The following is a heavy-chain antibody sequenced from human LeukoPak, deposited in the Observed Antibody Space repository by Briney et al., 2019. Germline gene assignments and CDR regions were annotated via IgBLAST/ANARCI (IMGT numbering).Heavy chain of an antibody. V-gene: IGHV4-34*01. Sequence: TSETLSLTCAVYGGSFSGYYWSWTRQPPGKGLEWIGEINHSGSTNYNPSLKSRVTISVDTSKNQFSLKLSSVTAADTAVYYCARGLLVGHFDYWGQGTLVTVSS. D-gene: IGHD2-15*01. CDR3: ARGLLVGHFDY. CDR1: GGSFSGYY. J-gene: IGHJ4*02. CDR2: INHSGST.